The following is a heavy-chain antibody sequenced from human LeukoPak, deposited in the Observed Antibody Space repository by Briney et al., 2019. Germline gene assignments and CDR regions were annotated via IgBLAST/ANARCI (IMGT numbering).Heavy chain of an antibody. J-gene: IGHJ3*02. CDR3: ARVRSIVGAPQNDAFDI. CDR1: GGTFSSYA. D-gene: IGHD1-26*01. Sequence: ASVKVSCKASGGTFSSYAISWVRQAPGQGLEWMGWISAYNGNTNYAQKLQGRVTMTTDTSTSTAYMELRSLRSDDTAVYYCARVRSIVGAPQNDAFDIWGQGTMVTVSS. CDR2: ISAYNGNT. V-gene: IGHV1-18*01.